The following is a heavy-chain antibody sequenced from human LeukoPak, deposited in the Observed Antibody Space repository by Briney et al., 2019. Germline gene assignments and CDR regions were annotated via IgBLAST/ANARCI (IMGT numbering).Heavy chain of an antibody. CDR3: ARKYYCEP. V-gene: IGHV3-74*01. CDR1: GFTFSSYW. Sequence: PGGFLRLSCAASGFTFSSYWMSWIRQAPGKGLVWVSRIKSDGTSTSYADSVKGRFTISRDNAKNTLYLQMNSLRAEDTAVYYCARKYYCEPWGQGTMVTVSS. D-gene: IGHD2-21*01. CDR2: IKSDGTST. J-gene: IGHJ3*01.